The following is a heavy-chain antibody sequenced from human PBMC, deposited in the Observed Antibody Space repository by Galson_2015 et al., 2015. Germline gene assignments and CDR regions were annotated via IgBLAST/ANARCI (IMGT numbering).Heavy chain of an antibody. CDR2: ISVYNDNT. D-gene: IGHD2-15*01. CDR3: ARLAYCSGGSCSYHGMDA. V-gene: IGHV1-18*01. Sequence: SVKVSCKASGYTFTSYGISWVQQAPGQGLEWMGWISVYNDNTNSAQKLQGRVTMTTDTFTSTAYMELRSLRSDDTAVYYCARLAYCSGGSCSYHGMDAWGQGTTVTVSS. CDR1: GYTFTSYG. J-gene: IGHJ6*02.